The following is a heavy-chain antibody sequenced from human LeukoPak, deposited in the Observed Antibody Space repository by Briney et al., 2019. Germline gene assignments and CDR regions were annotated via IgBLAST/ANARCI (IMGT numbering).Heavy chain of an antibody. V-gene: IGHV7-4-1*02. CDR1: GYTFTSYA. CDR3: GRDPKLGIRGYTYGYIDY. CDR2: INTNTGNP. D-gene: IGHD5-18*01. J-gene: IGHJ4*02. Sequence: ASVKVSCKASGYTFTSYAMNWVRQAPGQGLEWMGCINTNTGNPTYAQSFTGRYVFSLDTSVSTAYLQISGLKADDTAVYYCGRDPKLGIRGYTYGYIDYWGQGTLVTVSS.